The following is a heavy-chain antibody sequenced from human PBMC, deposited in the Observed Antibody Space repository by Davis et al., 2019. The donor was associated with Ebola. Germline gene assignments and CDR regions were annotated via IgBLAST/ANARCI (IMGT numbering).Heavy chain of an antibody. Sequence: GESLKISCAASGFTFSSYSMNWVRQAPGKGLEWVSSISSSSSYIYYADSVKGRFTISRDNAKNSLYLQMNSLRDEDTAVYYCARDPGGYYYDSSGYYLRGGYFDYWGQGTLVTVSS. CDR3: ARDPGGYYYDSSGYYLRGGYFDY. V-gene: IGHV3-21*01. CDR2: ISSSSSYI. CDR1: GFTFSSYS. D-gene: IGHD3-22*01. J-gene: IGHJ4*02.